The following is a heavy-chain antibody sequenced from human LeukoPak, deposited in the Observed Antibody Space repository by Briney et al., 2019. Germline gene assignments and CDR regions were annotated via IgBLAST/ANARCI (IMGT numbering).Heavy chain of an antibody. D-gene: IGHD6-19*01. J-gene: IGHJ6*02. CDR2: INHSGST. CDR1: GGSFSGYY. Sequence: SETLSLTCAVYGGSFSGYYWSWIRQPPGKGLEWIGEINHSGSTNYNPSLKSRVTISVDTSKNQFSLKLSSVTAVDTAVYYCARPSGYSSGWTSYYGMDVWGQGTTVTVSS. CDR3: ARPSGYSSGWTSYYGMDV. V-gene: IGHV4-34*01.